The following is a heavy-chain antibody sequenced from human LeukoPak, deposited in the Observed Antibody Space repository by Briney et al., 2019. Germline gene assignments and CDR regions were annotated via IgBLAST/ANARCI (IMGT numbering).Heavy chain of an antibody. V-gene: IGHV3-33*01. J-gene: IGHJ6*02. CDR3: ARVQYYYENTDYYVAGGMDV. Sequence: RPGRSLRLSCAASGFTFSSHGMHWVRQAPGKGLEWVAVIWYDGSNKYYADSVKGRFTISRDNSKNTLYLQMNSLRAEDTAVYYCARVQYYYENTDYYVAGGMDVWGRGTSVTVSS. D-gene: IGHD3-22*01. CDR2: IWYDGSNK. CDR1: GFTFSSHG.